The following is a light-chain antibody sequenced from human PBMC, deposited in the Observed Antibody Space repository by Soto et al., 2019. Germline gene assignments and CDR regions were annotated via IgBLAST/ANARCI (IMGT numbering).Light chain of an antibody. V-gene: IGLV1-44*01. Sequence: QSVLTQPPSASGTPGQRVTISCSGSSSNIGRNTVNWYQQLPGTAPKLLIYSSDQWPSGVPDRFSGSKSGTSASLAISGLQSEDEADYYCAAWDDSLNGPVFGGGTKLTVL. CDR2: SSD. CDR3: AAWDDSLNGPV. J-gene: IGLJ2*01. CDR1: SSNIGRNT.